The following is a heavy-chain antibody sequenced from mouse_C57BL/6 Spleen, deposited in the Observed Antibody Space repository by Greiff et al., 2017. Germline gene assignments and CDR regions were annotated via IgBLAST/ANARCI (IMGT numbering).Heavy chain of an antibody. J-gene: IGHJ2*01. Sequence: VQLQQSGPELVKPGASVKISCKASGYTFTDYYMNWVKQSHGKSLEWIGDINPNNGGTSYNQKFKGKATLTVDKSSSTAYMELRSLTSEDSAVYYCARLYYGSSPFDYWGQGTTLTVSS. CDR1: GYTFTDYY. CDR2: INPNNGGT. CDR3: ARLYYGSSPFDY. D-gene: IGHD1-1*01. V-gene: IGHV1-26*01.